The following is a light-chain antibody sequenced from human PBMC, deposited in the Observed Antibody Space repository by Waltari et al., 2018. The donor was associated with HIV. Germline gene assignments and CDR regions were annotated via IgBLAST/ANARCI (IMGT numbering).Light chain of an antibody. CDR3: QQYGSSPQT. CDR2: GSS. V-gene: IGKV3-20*01. Sequence: EIVLTQSPGTLSLSPGERATLSCRASQTVSSTSLSWYQQKPGPAPRLLIYGSSSRATGIPDRFSGSGSGTAFTLTISRLEPEDFAVYYCQQYGSSPQTFGQGTKVELK. CDR1: QTVSSTS. J-gene: IGKJ1*01.